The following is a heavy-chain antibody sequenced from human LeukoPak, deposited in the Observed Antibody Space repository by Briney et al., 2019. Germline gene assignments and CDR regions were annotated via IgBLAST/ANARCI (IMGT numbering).Heavy chain of an antibody. CDR2: IKTKTEDGAT. Sequence: GGSLRLSCAASGFTFSNARMNWVRQAPGKGLEWVGRIKTKTEDGATDYSAPVKARFTISRDASKTTLYLQMNGLKTEDTAIYYCTTYVGATAYWGQGTLVTVSS. CDR1: GFTFSNAR. D-gene: IGHD1-26*01. V-gene: IGHV3-15*01. CDR3: TTYVGATAY. J-gene: IGHJ4*02.